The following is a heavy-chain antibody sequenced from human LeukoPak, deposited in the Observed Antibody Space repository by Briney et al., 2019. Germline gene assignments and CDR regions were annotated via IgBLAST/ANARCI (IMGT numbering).Heavy chain of an antibody. V-gene: IGHV4-4*07. CDR3: ARVPRIEAGATGDWFDP. D-gene: IGHD6-13*01. J-gene: IGHJ5*01. CDR2: IYTSGST. CDR1: GGSISSYY. Sequence: SETLSLTCTVSGGSISSYYWSWIRQPAGKGLEWIGRIYTSGSTNYNPSLKSRVTISVDTSKNQFFLNLRSVTAADTAVYYCARVPRIEAGATGDWFDPWGQGTVATVSS.